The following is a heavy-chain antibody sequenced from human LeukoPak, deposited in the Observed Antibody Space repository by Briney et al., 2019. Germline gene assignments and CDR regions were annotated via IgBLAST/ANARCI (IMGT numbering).Heavy chain of an antibody. CDR1: GASFSGYY. CDR3: ATLPRSDYVWGSSD. J-gene: IGHJ4*02. V-gene: IGHV4-34*01. D-gene: IGHD3-16*01. Sequence: SETLSLTCAVYGASFSGYYWSWIRQPPGKGLEWIEEINHSGSTNYNPSLKSRVTISVDTSKNQFSPKLSSVTAADTAVYYCATLPRSDYVWGSSDWGQGTLVTVSS. CDR2: INHSGST.